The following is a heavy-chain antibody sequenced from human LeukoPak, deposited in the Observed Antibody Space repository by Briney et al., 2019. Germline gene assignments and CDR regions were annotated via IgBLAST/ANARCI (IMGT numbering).Heavy chain of an antibody. J-gene: IGHJ4*02. D-gene: IGHD6-6*01. CDR1: GYSFTSYW. V-gene: IGHV5-51*01. CDR3: VRGSYSSSSGGDY. Sequence: GESLQISCQGSGYSFTSYWIGWVRQMPGKGLEWMGIIYPGDSDTRYSPSFQGQVTISADKSISTAYLQWSSLKASDTAMYYCVRGSYSSSSGGDYWGQGTLVTVSS. CDR2: IYPGDSDT.